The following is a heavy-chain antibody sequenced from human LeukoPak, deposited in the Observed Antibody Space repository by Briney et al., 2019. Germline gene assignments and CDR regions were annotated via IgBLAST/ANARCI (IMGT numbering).Heavy chain of an antibody. D-gene: IGHD5-18*01. Sequence: GGSLRLSCSASGFTFSSYAMSWVRQAPGKGLEWVSAISGSGGSTYYADSVKGRFTISRDNSKNTLYLQMNSLRAEDTAVYYCARGVGYPYFDYWGQGTLVTVSS. CDR1: GFTFSSYA. V-gene: IGHV3-23*01. J-gene: IGHJ4*02. CDR2: ISGSGGST. CDR3: ARGVGYPYFDY.